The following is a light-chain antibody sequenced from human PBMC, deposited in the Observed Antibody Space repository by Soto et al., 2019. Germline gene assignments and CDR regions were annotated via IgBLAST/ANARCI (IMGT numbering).Light chain of an antibody. CDR1: SSNIGAGYD. J-gene: IGLJ1*01. CDR3: QSCDSSLSGSGV. CDR2: CNT. V-gene: IGLV1-40*01. Sequence: QSVLTHPPSVSGAPGQRVTISCTGSSSNIGAGYDVHWYQQLPGTAPKLLIYCNTNRPSGVPDRFSGSKSGTSASLAITGLQAEDEADYYCQSCDSSLSGSGVFGTGTKVTVL.